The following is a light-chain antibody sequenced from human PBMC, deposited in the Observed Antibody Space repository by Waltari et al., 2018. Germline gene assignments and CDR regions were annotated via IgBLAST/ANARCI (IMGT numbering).Light chain of an antibody. CDR1: QDISSW. V-gene: IGKV1-12*01. Sequence: DIQMTQSPSSVSASVGDRVTITCRASQDISSWLAWYQQKPGQAPRLLIYAVSILHSGVPSRFSGSGSGTDFTLTITSLQPEDFATYYCQQLNSYRTFGQGTKVDIK. J-gene: IGKJ1*01. CDR2: AVS. CDR3: QQLNSYRT.